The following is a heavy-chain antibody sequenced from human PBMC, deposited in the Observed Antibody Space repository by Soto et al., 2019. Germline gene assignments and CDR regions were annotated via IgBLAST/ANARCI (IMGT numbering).Heavy chain of an antibody. CDR2: IKSKTDGGTT. CDR1: GFTFSNAW. J-gene: IGHJ4*02. Sequence: EVQLVESGGGLVKPGGSLRLSCAASGFTFSNAWMSWVRQAPGKGLEWVGRIKSKTDGGTTDYAAPVKGRFTISRDDSKNTLYLQMNSLKTEDTAVYYCTTDPTGGYMDWDYWGQGTLVTVSS. V-gene: IGHV3-15*01. D-gene: IGHD5-12*01. CDR3: TTDPTGGYMDWDY.